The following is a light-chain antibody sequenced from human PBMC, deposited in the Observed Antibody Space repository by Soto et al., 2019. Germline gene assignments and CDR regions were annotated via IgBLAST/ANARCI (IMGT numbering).Light chain of an antibody. V-gene: IGLV2-14*01. Sequence: QSVLTQPASVSGSPGQSITISCTGTSRDLGAYNYVSWYLQHPGKAPKLMIYEVVNRPSGIPERFSGSRSGTTVTLTISGVQAEDEADYYCQSSDSNGSYYVFGTGTKVTV. CDR3: QSSDSNGSYYV. J-gene: IGLJ1*01. CDR1: SRDLGAYNY. CDR2: EVV.